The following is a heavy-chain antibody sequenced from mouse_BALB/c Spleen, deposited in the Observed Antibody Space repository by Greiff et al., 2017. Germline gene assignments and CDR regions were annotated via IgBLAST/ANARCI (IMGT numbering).Heavy chain of an antibody. CDR1: GYSFTGYY. V-gene: IGHV1-26*01. CDR2: INPYNGAT. CDR3: ARDSSGYDY. D-gene: IGHD3-2*01. J-gene: IGHJ2*01. Sequence: EVQLQQSGPELVKPGASVKISCKASGYSFTGYYMHWVKQSHVKSLEWIGRINPYNGATSYNQNFKDKASLTVDKSSSTAYMELHSLTSEDSAVYYCARDSSGYDYWGQGTTLTVSS.